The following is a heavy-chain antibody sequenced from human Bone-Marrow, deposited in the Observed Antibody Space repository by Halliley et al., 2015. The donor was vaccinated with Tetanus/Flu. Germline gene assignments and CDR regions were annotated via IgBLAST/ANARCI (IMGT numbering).Heavy chain of an antibody. D-gene: IGHD1-26*01. CDR2: ISHNGGFR. CDR1: GFSFSNND. Sequence: SLRLSCATSGFSFSNNDMNWVRQAPGEGLEWISGISHNGGFRYYADSVRGRFTISRDNSKNTLYLQMNSLRAEDMAVYYCAKEGGSRQGVDYFDYWGPGTLVTVAS. J-gene: IGHJ4*02. V-gene: IGHV3-23*01. CDR3: AKEGGSRQGVDYFDY.